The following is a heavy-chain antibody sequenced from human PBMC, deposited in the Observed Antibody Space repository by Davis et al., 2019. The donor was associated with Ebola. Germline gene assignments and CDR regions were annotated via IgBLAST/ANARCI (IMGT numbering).Heavy chain of an antibody. CDR3: AREMSTKRPGGFDF. Sequence: GESLKISCAASGFTFSTFGIHWVRQAPGKGLQWLTFIQYDGNTKYYADSVKGRFTVSRDNFENTVSLQLNSLRPDDTALYYCAREMSTKRPGGFDFRGQGTLVTVSS. J-gene: IGHJ4*02. V-gene: IGHV3-30*02. CDR1: GFTFSTFG. CDR2: IQYDGNTK. D-gene: IGHD1/OR15-1a*01.